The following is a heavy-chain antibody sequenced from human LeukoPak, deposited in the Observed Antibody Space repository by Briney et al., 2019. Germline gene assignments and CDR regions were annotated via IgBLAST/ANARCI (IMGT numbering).Heavy chain of an antibody. J-gene: IGHJ4*02. Sequence: SETLSLTCTVSGGSISSGDYYWSWIRQPPGKGLEWIGYIYYSGSTYYNPSLKSRVTISVDTSKNQFSLKLSSVTAADTAVYYCARDRGGIAAIDYWGQGTLVTVSS. CDR1: GGSISSGDYY. CDR2: IYYSGST. V-gene: IGHV4-30-4*01. CDR3: ARDRGGIAAIDY. D-gene: IGHD6-13*01.